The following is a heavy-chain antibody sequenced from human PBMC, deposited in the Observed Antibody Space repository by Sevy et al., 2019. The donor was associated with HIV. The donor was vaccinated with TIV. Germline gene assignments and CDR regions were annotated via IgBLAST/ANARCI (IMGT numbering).Heavy chain of an antibody. D-gene: IGHD3-22*01. Sequence: ASVKVSCKVSGYSLTGLSMHRVRQAPGKGLEWMGSFDPEDGERIYAQKLEGRVTMTEDTSADTAYMELNSLRFEDTAVYYCATTKDYYESSGCPFDYWGQGTLVTVSS. J-gene: IGHJ4*02. CDR3: ATTKDYYESSGCPFDY. CDR2: FDPEDGER. CDR1: GYSLTGLS. V-gene: IGHV1-24*01.